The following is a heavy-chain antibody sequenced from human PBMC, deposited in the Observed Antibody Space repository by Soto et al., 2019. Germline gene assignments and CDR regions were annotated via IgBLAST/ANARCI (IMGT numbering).Heavy chain of an antibody. CDR3: GREYYDILTGYYRGGSHYFDY. CDR2: INPNSGGT. D-gene: IGHD3-9*01. CDR1: GYTFTGYY. J-gene: IGHJ4*02. Sequence: ASVKVSCKASGYTFTGYYMHWVRQAPGQGLEWMGWINPNSGGTNYAQKFQGWVTMTRDTSISTAYMELSRLRSDDTAVYYCGREYYDILTGYYRGGSHYFDYWGQGTLVTVSS. V-gene: IGHV1-2*04.